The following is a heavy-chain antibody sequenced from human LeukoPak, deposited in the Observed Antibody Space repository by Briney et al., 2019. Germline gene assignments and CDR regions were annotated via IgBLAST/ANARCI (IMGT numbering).Heavy chain of an antibody. CDR3: ARQGVYYDSSGYLHFDY. CDR1: GYTFTSYY. J-gene: IGHJ4*02. Sequence: EASVKVSCKASGYTFTSYYMHWVRQAPGQGLEWMGIINPSGGSTSYAQKFQGRVTMTRDTSTSTVYMELSSLRSEDTAVYYCARQGVYYDSSGYLHFDYWGQGTLVTVSS. D-gene: IGHD3-22*01. V-gene: IGHV1-46*01. CDR2: INPSGGST.